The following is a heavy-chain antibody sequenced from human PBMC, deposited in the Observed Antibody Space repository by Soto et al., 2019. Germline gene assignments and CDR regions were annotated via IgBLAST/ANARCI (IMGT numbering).Heavy chain of an antibody. CDR3: ATSSTAQYSSSWYRTDYYYGMDV. Sequence: GESLKISCKGSGYSFTSYWIGGVRQMPGKGLEWMGIIYPGDSDTRYSPSFQGQVTISADKSISTAYLQWSSLKASDTAMYYCATSSTAQYSSSWYRTDYYYGMDVWGQGTTVTVSS. CDR2: IYPGDSDT. J-gene: IGHJ6*02. V-gene: IGHV5-51*01. D-gene: IGHD6-13*01. CDR1: GYSFTSYW.